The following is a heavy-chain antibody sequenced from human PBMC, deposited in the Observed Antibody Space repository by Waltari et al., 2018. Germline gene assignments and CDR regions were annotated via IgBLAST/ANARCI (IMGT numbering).Heavy chain of an antibody. CDR1: GFKFSAYA. CDR2: IGSSSSFM. V-gene: IGHV3-21*02. Sequence: EVQLVESGGGLVKPGGSLRLSCVASGFKFSAYAMNWVRQAPGKGLEWVSSIGSSSSFMDYADSVRGRFTVSRDNAKNTLYLQMDTLRAEDTAVYYCAKALGIMGFDCWGQGTLVAVAS. CDR3: AKALGIMGFDC. D-gene: IGHD3-16*01. J-gene: IGHJ4*02.